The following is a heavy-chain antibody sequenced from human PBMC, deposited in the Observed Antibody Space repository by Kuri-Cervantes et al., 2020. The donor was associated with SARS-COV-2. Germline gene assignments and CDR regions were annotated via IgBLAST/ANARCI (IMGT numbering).Heavy chain of an antibody. J-gene: IGHJ4*02. D-gene: IGHD7-27*01. CDR2: ISGSGGTT. CDR3: AKAKETGDFDY. Sequence: GESLKISCAASGFTFSAYAMSWVRQAPGKGLQWVSTISGSGGTTYYADSVKGRFIISRDNSKNTLYLQMNSLRAEDTAVYYCAKAKETGDFDYWGQGTLVTVSS. V-gene: IGHV3-23*01. CDR1: GFTFSAYA.